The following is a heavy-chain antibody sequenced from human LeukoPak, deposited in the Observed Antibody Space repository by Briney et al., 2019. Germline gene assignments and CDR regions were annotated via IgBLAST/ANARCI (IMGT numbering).Heavy chain of an antibody. CDR2: ISWNSGSI. D-gene: IGHD6-13*01. J-gene: IGHJ4*02. CDR3: AKDIGSAAGTLFDY. CDR1: GFTFDDYA. Sequence: PGRSLRLSCAASGFTFDDYAMHWVRQAPGKGLEWVSGISWNSGSIGYADSVKGRFTISRDNAKNSLYLQMNSLRAGDTALYYCAKDIGSAAGTLFDYWGQGTLVTVSS. V-gene: IGHV3-9*01.